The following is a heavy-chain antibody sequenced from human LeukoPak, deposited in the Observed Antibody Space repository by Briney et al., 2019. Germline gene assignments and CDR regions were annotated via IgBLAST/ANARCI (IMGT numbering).Heavy chain of an antibody. CDR1: GFTFSNYA. Sequence: PGGSLRLSCAASGFTFSNYAMSWVRQAPGKGREWVSTIDFSVGSTYYANSVKGRFTISRDNAKNSLYMQMNSLRAEDTAIYYGEKVPYSDYGSGRPPFMDVWGQGTTVAVS. V-gene: IGHV3-23*01. CDR2: IDFSVGST. D-gene: IGHD3-10*01. J-gene: IGHJ6*02. CDR3: EKVPYSDYGSGRPPFMDV.